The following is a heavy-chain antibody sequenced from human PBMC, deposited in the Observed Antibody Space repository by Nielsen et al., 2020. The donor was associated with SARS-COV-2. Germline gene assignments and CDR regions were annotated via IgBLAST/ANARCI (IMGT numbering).Heavy chain of an antibody. J-gene: IGHJ4*02. CDR3: AGGHYDSLY. V-gene: IGHV3-30*14. Sequence: GESLKISCAASGFTFSSYAMHWVRQAPGKGLEWVAVISYDGSNKYYADSVKGRFTISRDNSKNTLYLQMNSLRAEDTAVYYCAGGHYDSLYWGQGTLVTVSS. CDR2: ISYDGSNK. CDR1: GFTFSSYA. D-gene: IGHD3-3*01.